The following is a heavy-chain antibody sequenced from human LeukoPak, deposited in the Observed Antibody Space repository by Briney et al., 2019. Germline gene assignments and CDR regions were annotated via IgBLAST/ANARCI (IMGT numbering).Heavy chain of an antibody. CDR3: AAQRGTAMVSRSYYYYYMDV. Sequence: SVKVSCKASGGTFSSYAISWVRQAPGQGLEWMGGIIPIFGTANYAQKFQGRVTITTDESTSTAYMELSSLRSEDTAVYYCAAQRGTAMVSRSYYYYYMDVWAKGPRSPSP. CDR1: GGTFSSYA. D-gene: IGHD5-18*01. J-gene: IGHJ6*03. V-gene: IGHV1-69*05. CDR2: IIPIFGTA.